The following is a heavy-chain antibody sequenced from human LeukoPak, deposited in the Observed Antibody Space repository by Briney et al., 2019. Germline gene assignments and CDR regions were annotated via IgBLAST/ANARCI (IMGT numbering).Heavy chain of an antibody. J-gene: IGHJ4*02. CDR2: INWNGGST. CDR3: ARVGGVYDSSGYIDY. Sequence: GGSLRLSCAASGFTFDDYGMSWARQAPGKGLEWVSGINWNGGSTGYADSVKGRFTISRDNAKNSLYLQMNSLRAEDTALYYCARVGGVYDSSGYIDYWGQGTLVTVSS. CDR1: GFTFDDYG. D-gene: IGHD3-22*01. V-gene: IGHV3-20*04.